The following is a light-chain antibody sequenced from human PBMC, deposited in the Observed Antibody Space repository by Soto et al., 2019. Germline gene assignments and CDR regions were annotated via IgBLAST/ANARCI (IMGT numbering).Light chain of an antibody. CDR1: QDVNNS. CDR3: QQYHKFPFT. J-gene: IGKJ5*01. Sequence: DIQMTQSPSSLSASVGDRVTITCQARQDVNNSFNWYQQKPRKAPNLLIYDVSNLGTEVPSRFSGSGSVTDFTFTISRLQPEDIGTYYCQQYHKFPFTFGQGTRLEIK. V-gene: IGKV1-33*01. CDR2: DVS.